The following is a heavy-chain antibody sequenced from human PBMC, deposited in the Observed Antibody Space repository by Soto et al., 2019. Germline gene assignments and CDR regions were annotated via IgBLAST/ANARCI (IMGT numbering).Heavy chain of an antibody. J-gene: IGHJ4*02. Sequence: GASVKVSCKASGYTFTSYGISWERQAPGQGLEWMGWISAYNGNTNYAQKLQGRVTMTTDTSTSTAYMELRSLRSDDTAVYYCARSRGDSEYDFWSGYYRAYFDYRGQGSLVTVSS. D-gene: IGHD3-3*01. CDR2: ISAYNGNT. CDR1: GYTFTSYG. CDR3: ARSRGDSEYDFWSGYYRAYFDY. V-gene: IGHV1-18*01.